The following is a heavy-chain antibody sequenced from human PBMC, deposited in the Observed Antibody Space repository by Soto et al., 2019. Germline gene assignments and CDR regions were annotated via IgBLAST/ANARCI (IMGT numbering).Heavy chain of an antibody. CDR3: AEGAIVGVVPLDY. V-gene: IGHV4-31*03. J-gene: IGHJ4*02. CDR1: GGSINSGGYY. Sequence: PSETLSLTCTVSGGSINSGGYYWNWIRQHPGKGLECIGYIYYSGSTYYNPSLKSRVTISVDTSKNQFSLKLSSVTAADTAVYYCAEGAIVGVVPLDYWGQRTLLTVSS. CDR2: IYYSGST. D-gene: IGHD3-3*01.